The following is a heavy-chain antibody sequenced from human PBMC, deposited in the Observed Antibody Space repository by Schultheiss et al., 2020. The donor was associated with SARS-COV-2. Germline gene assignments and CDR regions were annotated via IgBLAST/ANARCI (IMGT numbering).Heavy chain of an antibody. CDR1: GGSFSGYY. Sequence: SETLSFTCAVYGGSFSGYYWSWIRQPPGKGLEWIGEINHSGSTNYNPSLKSRVTISVDTSKNQFSLKLSSVTAADTAVYYCARGMRFYGSSYNYFDYWGQGTLVTVSS. CDR2: INHSGST. V-gene: IGHV4-34*01. J-gene: IGHJ4*02. CDR3: ARGMRFYGSSYNYFDY. D-gene: IGHD6-6*01.